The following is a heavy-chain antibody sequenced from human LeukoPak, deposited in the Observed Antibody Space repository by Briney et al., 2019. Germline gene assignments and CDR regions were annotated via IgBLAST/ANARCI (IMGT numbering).Heavy chain of an antibody. V-gene: IGHV4-59*03. CDR1: DGSIRTYY. CDR2: IYYRGDI. D-gene: IGHD3/OR15-3a*01. J-gene: IGHJ4*02. Sequence: SETLSLACSVSDGSIRTYYWSWIRQSPGQGLEWIGNIYYRGDINYNPSLKSRVIISIDTSKNQFSLKVTSLTAADTAVYYCATNRDWAEADWGQGTLVTVSS. CDR3: ATNRDWAEAD.